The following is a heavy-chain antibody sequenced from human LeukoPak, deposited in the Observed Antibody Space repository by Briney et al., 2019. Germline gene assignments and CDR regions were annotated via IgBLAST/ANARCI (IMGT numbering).Heavy chain of an antibody. CDR3: ARRWGQWEVLPMDF. CDR2: IWYDGSNK. J-gene: IGHJ4*02. D-gene: IGHD1-26*01. CDR1: GFTFSSYG. Sequence: GGSLRLSCAASGFTFSSYGMHWVRQAPGKGLEWVAVIWYDGSNKYYADSVKGRFSISRDNSKNTLYLQMNSLRAEDTAVYYCARRWGQWEVLPMDFWGQRTLVTVSS. V-gene: IGHV3-33*01.